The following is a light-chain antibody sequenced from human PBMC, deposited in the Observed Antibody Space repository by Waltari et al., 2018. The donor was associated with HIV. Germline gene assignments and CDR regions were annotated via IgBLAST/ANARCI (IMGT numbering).Light chain of an antibody. CDR2: FGS. CDR3: MQGLRTPWT. J-gene: IGKJ1*01. CDR1: QSLLHVNVYND. V-gene: IGKV2-28*01. Sequence: DVVMTQSPVSLTVTPGEPASISCRSSQSLLHVNVYNDLDWYLQKPGQSPQLLIYFGSSRASGVPDRFSGSVGGTDFTLKISRVEAADVGVYYCMQGLRTPWTFGQGTKVEI.